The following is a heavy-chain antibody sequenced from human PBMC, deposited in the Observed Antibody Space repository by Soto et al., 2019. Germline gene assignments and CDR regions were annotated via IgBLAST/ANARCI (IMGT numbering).Heavy chain of an antibody. CDR3: ARRGLTNYDSSARLYYYYGMDV. V-gene: IGHV5-10-1*01. CDR1: GYSFTSYW. J-gene: IGHJ6*02. Sequence: PGESLKISCKGSGYSFTSYWISWVRQMPGKGLEWMGRIDPSDSYTNYSPSFQGHVTISADKSISTAYLQWSSLKASDTAMYYCARRGLTNYDSSARLYYYYGMDVWGQGTKVTVSS. CDR2: IDPSDSYT. D-gene: IGHD3-22*01.